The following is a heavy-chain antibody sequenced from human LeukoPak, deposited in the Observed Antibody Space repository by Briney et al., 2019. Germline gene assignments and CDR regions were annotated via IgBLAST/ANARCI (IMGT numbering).Heavy chain of an antibody. Sequence: ASVKVSCKVSGYTLTELSMHWVRQAPGKGLEWMGGFDPEDGETIYAQKFQGRVTMTGDTSTDTAYMELSSLRSEDTAVYYCATATIYYDSSGYLDYWGQGTLVTVSS. D-gene: IGHD3-22*01. CDR2: FDPEDGET. CDR1: GYTLTELS. CDR3: ATATIYYDSSGYLDY. J-gene: IGHJ4*02. V-gene: IGHV1-24*01.